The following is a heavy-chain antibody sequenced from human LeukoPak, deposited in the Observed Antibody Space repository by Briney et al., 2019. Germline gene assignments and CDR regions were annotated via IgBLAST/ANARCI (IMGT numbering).Heavy chain of an antibody. V-gene: IGHV2-5*02. CDR2: IYWDDDK. D-gene: IGHD1-26*01. Sequence: SGPTLVNPTQTLTLTCTFSGFSLSTSGVGVGWIRQPPGKALEWFALIYWDDDKRYSPSLKSRLTITKDTSKNQVVLTMTNMDPVDTATYYCAHGEWELLPAYYFDYWGQGTLVTVSS. CDR3: AHGEWELLPAYYFDY. CDR1: GFSLSTSGVG. J-gene: IGHJ4*02.